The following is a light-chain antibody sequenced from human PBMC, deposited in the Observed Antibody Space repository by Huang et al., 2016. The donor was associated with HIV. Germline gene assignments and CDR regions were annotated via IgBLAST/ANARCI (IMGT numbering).Light chain of an antibody. CDR3: QQRSNWPLFT. CDR1: QSVSSS. V-gene: IGKV3-11*01. CDR2: DTS. Sequence: EIVLTQSPATLSLSPGERATLSCKASQSVSSSLAWYQQKPGQAPRLLIYDTSNRAPCIPARFSVSESGTDFTLTISSLEPEYFAVYYCQQRSNWPLFTFGPGTKVDIK. J-gene: IGKJ3*01.